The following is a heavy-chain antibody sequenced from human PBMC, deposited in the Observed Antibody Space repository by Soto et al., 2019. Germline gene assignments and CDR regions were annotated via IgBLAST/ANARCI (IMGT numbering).Heavy chain of an antibody. CDR1: GYTFTSYG. CDR3: ARAQWELLGLYYYYYGMDV. CDR2: ISAYNGNT. V-gene: IGHV1-18*01. J-gene: IGHJ6*02. D-gene: IGHD1-26*01. Sequence: ASVKVSCKASGYTFTSYGISWVRQAPGQGLEWMGWISAYNGNTNYAQKLQGRVTMTTDTSTSTAYMELRSLRSDDTAVYYCARAQWELLGLYYYYYGMDVWGQGTTVTVSS.